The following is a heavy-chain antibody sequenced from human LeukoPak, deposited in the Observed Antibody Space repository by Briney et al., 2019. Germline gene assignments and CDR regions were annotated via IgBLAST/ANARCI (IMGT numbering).Heavy chain of an antibody. D-gene: IGHD6-19*01. CDR3: ARGIAVAGTPPGLDY. J-gene: IGHJ4*02. CDR1: GGSISSYY. CDR2: IYHSGST. V-gene: IGHV4-59*08. Sequence: KASETLSLTCTVSGGSISSYYWSWIRQPPGKGLEWIGSIYHSGSTYYNPSLKSRVTISVDTSKNQFSLKLSSVTAADTAVYYCARGIAVAGTPPGLDYWGQGTLVTVSS.